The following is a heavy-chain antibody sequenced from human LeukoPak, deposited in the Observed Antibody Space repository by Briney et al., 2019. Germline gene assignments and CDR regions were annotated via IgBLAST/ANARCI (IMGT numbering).Heavy chain of an antibody. CDR2: IIPILGIG. CDR3: ASGELGYSYGRH. J-gene: IGHJ4*02. CDR1: GGTFSSYA. V-gene: IGHV1-69*04. D-gene: IGHD5-18*01. Sequence: ASVKVSCKASGGTFSSYAISWVRQSPGQGLEWMGRIIPILGIGNYAQKFQGRVTITADKSTSTAYMELSSLRSEDTAVYYCASGELGYSYGRHWGQGTLVTVSS.